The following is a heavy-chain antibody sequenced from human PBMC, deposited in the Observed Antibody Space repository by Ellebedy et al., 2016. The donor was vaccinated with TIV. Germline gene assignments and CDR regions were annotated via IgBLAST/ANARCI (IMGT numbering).Heavy chain of an antibody. CDR3: ARLNGDFVYYDGLDV. CDR2: IYPGDSDT. Sequence: GESLKISCKGSGYSFTSNWIGWVRQMPGKGLEWMGIIYPGDSDTRYSPSLQGQVTISADKSISTAYLQWSSLKASDTAMYYCARLNGDFVYYDGLDVWGQGTSVTVSS. CDR1: GYSFTSNW. V-gene: IGHV5-51*01. D-gene: IGHD4-17*01. J-gene: IGHJ6*02.